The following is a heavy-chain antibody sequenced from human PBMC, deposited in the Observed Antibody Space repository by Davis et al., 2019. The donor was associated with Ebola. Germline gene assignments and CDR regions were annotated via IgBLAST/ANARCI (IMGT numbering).Heavy chain of an antibody. D-gene: IGHD3-10*01. CDR2: INHSGGR. CDR3: AGGPAAGPWGLNP. V-gene: IGHV4-34*01. J-gene: IGHJ5*02. CDR1: GGSLRGNY. Sequence: SETLSLTCALYGGSLRGNYWSWIRQSPEKGLEWIGEINHSGGRNYNPSLKSRLTISVDKSTSPFSLKLTSVTAADTAIYCLAGGPAAGPWGLNPWGQGALVAVSS.